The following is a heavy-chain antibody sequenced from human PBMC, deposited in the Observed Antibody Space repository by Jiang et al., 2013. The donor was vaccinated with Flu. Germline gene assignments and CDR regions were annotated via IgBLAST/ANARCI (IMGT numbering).Heavy chain of an antibody. J-gene: IGHJ6*02. CDR3: AKAPIVVVPAAMSNYYGMDV. CDR1: GFTFSSYG. D-gene: IGHD2-2*01. Sequence: QLLESGGGVVQPGRSLRLSCAASGFTFSSYGMHWVRQAPGKGLEWVAVISYDGSNKYYADSVKGRFTISRDNSKNTLYLQMNSLRAEDTAVYYCAKAPIVVVPAAMSNYYGMDVWGQGTTVTVSS. V-gene: IGHV3-30*18. CDR2: ISYDGSNK.